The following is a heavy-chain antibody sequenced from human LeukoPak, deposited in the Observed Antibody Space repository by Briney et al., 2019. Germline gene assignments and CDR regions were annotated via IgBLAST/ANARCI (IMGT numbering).Heavy chain of an antibody. J-gene: IGHJ4*02. D-gene: IGHD5-18*01. CDR3: ARDRDTATTDPDY. Sequence: LSLTCTVSGGSISSSSYYMSWIRQAPGKGLEWVSYISGSGSTIYYADSVKGRFTISRDNAKNSLYLQMNSLRAEDTAVYYCARDRDTATTDPDYWGQGTLVTVSS. CDR2: ISGSGSTI. CDR1: GGSISSSSYY. V-gene: IGHV3-11*01.